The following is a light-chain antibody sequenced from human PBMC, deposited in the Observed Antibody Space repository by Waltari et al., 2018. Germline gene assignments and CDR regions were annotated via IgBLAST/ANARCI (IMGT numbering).Light chain of an antibody. V-gene: IGKV1-27*01. CDR1: QGISNY. CDR3: QKYNGAPWT. Sequence: DIQMTQSPSSLSASVGDSVTITCRASQGISNYLAWYQQKPGKVPKVLIYAASTLQSGVPSRFSGSGSGTDFTLVISSLQPEDVATYYCQKYNGAPWTFGQGTKVEIK. CDR2: AAS. J-gene: IGKJ1*01.